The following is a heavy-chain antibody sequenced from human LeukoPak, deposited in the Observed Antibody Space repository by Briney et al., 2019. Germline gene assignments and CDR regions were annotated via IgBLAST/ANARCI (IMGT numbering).Heavy chain of an antibody. CDR1: GYTFTGYY. D-gene: IGHD3-3*01. Sequence: ASVKVSCKASGYTFTGYYMHWVRQAPGQGLEWMGWINPNSGGTNYAQKFQGRVTMTRDTPISTAYMELSRLRSDDTAVYYCARAHYDFWSGYRPIFDYWGQGTLVTVSS. CDR2: INPNSGGT. J-gene: IGHJ4*02. CDR3: ARAHYDFWSGYRPIFDY. V-gene: IGHV1-2*02.